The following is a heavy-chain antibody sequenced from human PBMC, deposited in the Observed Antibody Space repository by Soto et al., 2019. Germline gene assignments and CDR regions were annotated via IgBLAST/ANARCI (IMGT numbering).Heavy chain of an antibody. CDR3: ARHSWDSSGGFVY. CDR2: IYYSGST. V-gene: IGHV4-59*08. J-gene: IGHJ4*02. CDR1: GGSISSYY. Sequence: QVQLQESGPGLVKPSETLSLTCTVSGGSISSYYWSWIRQPPGKGLEWIGYIYYSGSTNYNPSLRRRAPIPVDTSKSQSSLKLSSVTAADTAVYYCARHSWDSSGGFVYWGQGTLVTVSS. D-gene: IGHD3-22*01.